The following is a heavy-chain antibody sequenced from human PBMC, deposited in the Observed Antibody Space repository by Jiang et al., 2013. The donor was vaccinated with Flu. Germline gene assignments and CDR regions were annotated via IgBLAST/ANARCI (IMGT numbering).Heavy chain of an antibody. CDR3: ARDSSSWTRGYYYYYYMDV. Sequence: GSGLVKPSETLSLTCTVSGGSISSYYWSWIRQPPGKGLEWIGYIYYSGSTNYNPSLKSRVTISVDTSKNQFSLKLSSVTAADTAVYYCARDSSSWTRGYYYYYYMDVWGKGTTVTVSS. CDR1: GGSISSYY. J-gene: IGHJ6*03. V-gene: IGHV4-59*01. D-gene: IGHD6-13*01. CDR2: IYYSGST.